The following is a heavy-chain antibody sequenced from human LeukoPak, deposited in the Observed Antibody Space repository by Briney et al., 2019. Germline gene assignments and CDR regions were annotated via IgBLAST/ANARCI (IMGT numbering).Heavy chain of an antibody. CDR2: ISVYNGNT. CDR3: ARWGPSPSDY. Sequence: ASVKVSCKASGYIFINHGITWVRQAPGQGLEYMGWISVYNGNTDYAQKFQGRVTMTTDTATSTAYLELTTLRSDDTAVYYCARWGPSPSDYWGQGTLVTVSS. CDR1: GYIFINHG. V-gene: IGHV1-18*01. J-gene: IGHJ4*02. D-gene: IGHD3-16*01.